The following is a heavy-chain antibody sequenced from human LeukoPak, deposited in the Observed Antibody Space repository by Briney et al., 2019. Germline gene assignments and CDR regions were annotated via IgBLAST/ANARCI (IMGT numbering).Heavy chain of an antibody. CDR3: ARADIRAIASSGWYGFDY. Sequence: ASVKVSCKASGYTFTSYGISWLRQAPGQGLEWMGWISGYNGNTNYAQKLQGRVTMTTDTSTSTAYMELKSLRSDDPAVYYCARADIRAIASSGWYGFDYWGQGTLVTVSS. CDR2: ISGYNGNT. CDR1: GYTFTSYG. V-gene: IGHV1-18*01. J-gene: IGHJ4*02. D-gene: IGHD6-19*01.